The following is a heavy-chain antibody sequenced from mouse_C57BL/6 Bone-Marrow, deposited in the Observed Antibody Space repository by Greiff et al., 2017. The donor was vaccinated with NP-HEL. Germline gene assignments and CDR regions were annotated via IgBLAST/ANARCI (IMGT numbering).Heavy chain of an antibody. V-gene: IGHV1-64*01. CDR1: GYTFTSYW. J-gene: IGHJ1*03. CDR3: ARSKTILWYFDV. CDR2: IHPNSGST. Sequence: QVQLQQPGAELVKPGASVKLSCKASGYTFTSYWMHWVKQRPGQGLEWIGMIHPNSGSTNYNEKFKSKATLTVDKSSSTAYMQLSSLTSEDSAVDYCARSKTILWYFDVWGTGTTVTVSS.